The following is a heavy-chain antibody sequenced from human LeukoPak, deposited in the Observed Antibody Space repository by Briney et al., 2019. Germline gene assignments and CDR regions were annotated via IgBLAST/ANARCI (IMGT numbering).Heavy chain of an antibody. CDR2: ISGLGGST. D-gene: IGHD6-13*01. CDR1: GFTFSSYA. J-gene: IGHJ4*02. CDR3: ARDVEARISAAGTFDY. Sequence: GGSLRLSCAASGFTFSSYAMSWVRQAPGKGLEWVSVISGLGGSTHYADSVKGRFAISRDNSKNTLWLQMNSLRADDTAIYYCARDVEARISAAGTFDYWGQGSLVTVSS. V-gene: IGHV3-23*01.